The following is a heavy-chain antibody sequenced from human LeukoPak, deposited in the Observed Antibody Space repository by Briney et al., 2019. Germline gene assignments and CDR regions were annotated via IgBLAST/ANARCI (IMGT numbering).Heavy chain of an antibody. CDR1: GFTFSSYA. CDR2: ISSNGGST. J-gene: IGHJ4*02. V-gene: IGHV3-64D*06. Sequence: GGSLRLSCSASGFTFSSYAMHWVRQAPGKGLEYVSAISSNGGSTYYADSVKGRFTISRDNSKNTLYLQMSSLRAEDTAVYYCARVQGYGDFYFDYWGQGTLVTVSS. CDR3: ARVQGYGDFYFDY. D-gene: IGHD4-17*01.